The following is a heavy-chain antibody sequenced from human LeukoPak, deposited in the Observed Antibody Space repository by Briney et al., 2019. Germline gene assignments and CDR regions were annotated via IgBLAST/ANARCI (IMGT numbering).Heavy chain of an antibody. D-gene: IGHD1-26*01. Sequence: SETLSLTCTVSGGSISPYYWGWIRQPPGKGLEWIGTIYYSGNTYYNPSLKSRVTISVDTSKNQFSVKLNSVTAADTAIYYCARQSKVGATWFTYFDYWGQGTLVTVSS. CDR1: GGSISPYY. CDR3: ARQSKVGATWFTYFDY. J-gene: IGHJ4*02. V-gene: IGHV4-39*01. CDR2: IYYSGNT.